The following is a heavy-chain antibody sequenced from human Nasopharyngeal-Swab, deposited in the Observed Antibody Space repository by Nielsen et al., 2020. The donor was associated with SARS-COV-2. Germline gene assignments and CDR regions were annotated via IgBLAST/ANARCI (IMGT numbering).Heavy chain of an antibody. CDR2: ISYDGSNK. CDR1: GFTFSSYG. D-gene: IGHD6-19*01. V-gene: IGHV3-30*18. CDR3: AKDITGYSSGWFYYYYYMDV. J-gene: IGHJ6*03. Sequence: GESLKISCAASGFTFSSYGMHWVRQAPGKGLEWVAVISYDGSNKYYADSVKGRFTISGDNSKNTLYLQVNSLRAEDTAVYYCAKDITGYSSGWFYYYYYMDVWGKGTTVTVSS.